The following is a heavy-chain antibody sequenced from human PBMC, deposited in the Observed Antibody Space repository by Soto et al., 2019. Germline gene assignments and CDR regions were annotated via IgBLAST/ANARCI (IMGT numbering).Heavy chain of an antibody. Sequence: ASVKVSCKAIGYIITRHYMHWVRQAPGQGLEWMGTIFPGGVNVAYAQKFEGRVTMTKDTTTSTVYMELNSLRAEDTALYYCTKKVPGKRPFDSWGQGTLVTVSS. CDR1: GYIITRHY. CDR3: TKKVPGKRPFDS. CDR2: IFPGGVNV. V-gene: IGHV1-46*01. J-gene: IGHJ4*02.